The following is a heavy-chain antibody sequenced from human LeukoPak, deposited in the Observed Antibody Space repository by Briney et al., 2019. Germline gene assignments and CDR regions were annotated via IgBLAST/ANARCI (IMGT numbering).Heavy chain of an antibody. J-gene: IGHJ4*02. CDR3: ARAIEVGAMTPFDY. CDR2: IYYSGST. Sequence: KASETLSLTCTASGGSISSSSYYWGWIRQPPGKGLEWIGSIYYSGSTYYNPSLKSRVTISVDTSKNQFSLKLSSVTAADTAVYYCARAIEVGAMTPFDYWGQGTLVTVSS. CDR1: GGSISSSSYY. D-gene: IGHD1-26*01. V-gene: IGHV4-39*07.